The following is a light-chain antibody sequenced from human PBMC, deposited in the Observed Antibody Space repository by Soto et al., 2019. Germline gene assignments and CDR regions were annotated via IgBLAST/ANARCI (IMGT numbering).Light chain of an antibody. CDR2: NAS. CDR3: HQYNSYHT. J-gene: IGKJ4*01. CDR1: QSVSTF. V-gene: IGKV3D-15*01. Sequence: EIVMTQSPATLSVSPGERATLSCRASQSVSTFLAWFQQKPGQPPRLLIYNASNRTTGIPARFSGSGSGTEFTLTISSLQPDDFATYYCHQYNSYHTFGGGTKVDIK.